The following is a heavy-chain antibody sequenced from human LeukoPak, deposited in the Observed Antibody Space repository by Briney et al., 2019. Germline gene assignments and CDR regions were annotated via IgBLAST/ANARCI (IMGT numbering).Heavy chain of an antibody. Sequence: ASVKVSCKASGYTFTCYYFHWVRQAPGQGLEWMGLSNPNNGGTKFAQKFQGRVAITRDTSITTPYLQLSRLTADDTAMYYCARSREFDYDFWNSHHYYSDMDVWGKGTTVTVSS. D-gene: IGHD3-3*01. CDR3: ARSREFDYDFWNSHHYYSDMDV. CDR2: SNPNNGGT. CDR1: GYTFTCYY. V-gene: IGHV1-2*02. J-gene: IGHJ6*03.